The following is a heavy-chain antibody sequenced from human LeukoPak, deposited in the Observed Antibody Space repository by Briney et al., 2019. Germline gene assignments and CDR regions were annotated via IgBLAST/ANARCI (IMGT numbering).Heavy chain of an antibody. CDR1: GLTFSSHW. V-gene: IGHV3-7*03. J-gene: IGHJ4*02. D-gene: IGHD1-26*01. Sequence: SGGSLRLSCAASGLTFSSHWMHWVRQAPGKGLEWVANIKQDGGEKYYVDSVKGRFTISRDNAKNSLYLQMNSLRAEDTAVYYCARDKIVGATIFDYWGQGTLVTVSS. CDR3: ARDKIVGATIFDY. CDR2: IKQDGGEK.